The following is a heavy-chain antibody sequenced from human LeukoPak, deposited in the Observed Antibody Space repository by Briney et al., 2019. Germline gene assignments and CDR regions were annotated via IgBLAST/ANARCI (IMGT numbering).Heavy chain of an antibody. CDR3: ARAVGPFDF. CDR1: GFTFSTYG. D-gene: IGHD2-2*01. CDR2: IWYDGSNK. J-gene: IGHJ3*01. Sequence: GGSLRLSCAASGFTFSTYGMHWVRQAPGKGLEWVAVIWYDGSNKYYADSVKGRFTISRDNSKNTLYLQMNSLRDEDTALYYCARAVGPFDFWGQGTMVTVSS. V-gene: IGHV3-33*01.